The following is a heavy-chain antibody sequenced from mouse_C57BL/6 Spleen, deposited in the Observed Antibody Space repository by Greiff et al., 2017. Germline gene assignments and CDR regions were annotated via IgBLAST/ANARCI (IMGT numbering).Heavy chain of an antibody. J-gene: IGHJ4*01. CDR2: IWSGGST. CDR1: GFSLTSYG. Sequence: QVQLQQSGPGLVQPSQSLSITCTVSGFSLTSYGVHWVRQSPGKGLEWLGVIWSGGSTDYNAAFISRLSISKDNSKSQVFFKMNSLQADDTAIYYCARWGQLLRGYAMDYWGQGTSVTVSS. D-gene: IGHD1-1*01. V-gene: IGHV2-2*01. CDR3: ARWGQLLRGYAMDY.